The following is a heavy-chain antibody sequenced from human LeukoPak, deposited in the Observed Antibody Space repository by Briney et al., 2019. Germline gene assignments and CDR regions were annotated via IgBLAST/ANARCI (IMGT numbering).Heavy chain of an antibody. V-gene: IGHV4-34*01. J-gene: IGHJ4*02. CDR3: ASFSARAGDAARFDY. CDR1: GGSLSSGGYY. Sequence: PSETLSLTCTVSGGSLSSGGYYWSWIRQPPGKGLEWIGEINHSGSTNYNPSLKSRVTISVDTSKNQFSLKLSSVTAADTAVYYCASFSARAGDAARFDYWGQGTLVTVSS. CDR2: INHSGST. D-gene: IGHD7-27*01.